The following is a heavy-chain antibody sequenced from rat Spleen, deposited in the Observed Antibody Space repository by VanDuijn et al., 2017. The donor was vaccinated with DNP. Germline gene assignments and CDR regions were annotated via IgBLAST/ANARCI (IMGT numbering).Heavy chain of an antibody. CDR3: ARANYDGTYYPNWYFDF. V-gene: IGHV3-1*01. D-gene: IGHD1-12*02. J-gene: IGHJ1*01. CDR1: GYSITSNY. Sequence: EVQLQESGPGLVKPSQSLSLTCSVTGYSITSNYWGWIRKFPGNKMEWMGYISYSGSTGYNPSLRSRISITRDTSKRQFFLQLNSVTTEDTATYYCARANYDGTYYPNWYFDFWGPGTMVTVSS. CDR2: ISYSGST.